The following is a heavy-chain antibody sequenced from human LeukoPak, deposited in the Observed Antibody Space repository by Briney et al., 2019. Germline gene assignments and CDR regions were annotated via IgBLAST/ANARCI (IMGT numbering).Heavy chain of an antibody. D-gene: IGHD5-12*01. V-gene: IGHV3-74*01. Sequence: PGGSLRLSCAASGFTFSSHWMHWVRQAPGKGLVWVSRMNTDGSSINYADSVKGRFTISRDNAKNTLYLQMNSLRAEDTAVYYCARGGEGYNGPGFNWGQGTLATVSS. CDR3: ARGGEGYNGPGFN. CDR1: GFTFSSHW. J-gene: IGHJ4*02. CDR2: MNTDGSSI.